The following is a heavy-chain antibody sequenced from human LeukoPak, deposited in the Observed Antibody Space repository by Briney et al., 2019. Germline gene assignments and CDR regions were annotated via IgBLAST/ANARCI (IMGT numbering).Heavy chain of an antibody. Sequence: PGGSLRLSCAASGFTFSTYGMHWVRQAPGKGLEWVAVIWYDGSNKYYADSAKGRFTISRDNSKNTLYLQMNSLRAEDTAVYYCARGEGSYSAHFDYWGQGTLVTVSS. CDR2: IWYDGSNK. CDR1: GFTFSTYG. V-gene: IGHV3-33*01. CDR3: ARGEGSYSAHFDY. J-gene: IGHJ4*02. D-gene: IGHD1-26*01.